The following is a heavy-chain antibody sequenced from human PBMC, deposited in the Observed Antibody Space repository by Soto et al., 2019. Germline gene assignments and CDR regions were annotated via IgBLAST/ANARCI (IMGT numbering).Heavy chain of an antibody. D-gene: IGHD5-12*01. Sequence: QVQLVQSGAEVKKPGSSVKVSCKASGGTFSGYAITWVRQAPGQGLEWMGGIIPILETTNYAQNFQGRVTITADKSTSTAYMKLSSLRAEDTAVYYCSREGSGYFGSGMDVWGQGTTVTVSS. V-gene: IGHV1-69*06. J-gene: IGHJ6*02. CDR1: GGTFSGYA. CDR3: SREGSGYFGSGMDV. CDR2: IIPILETT.